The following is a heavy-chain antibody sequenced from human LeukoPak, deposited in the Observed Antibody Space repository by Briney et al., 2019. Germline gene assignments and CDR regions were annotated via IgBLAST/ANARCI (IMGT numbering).Heavy chain of an antibody. CDR2: IYYSGST. CDR1: GGSISSYY. Sequence: SETLSLTCTVSGGSISSYYWSWVRQPPGKGLEWVGYIYYSGSTNYNPSLKRRVTISVHTSKTQFSLKLSSVTAADTAVYYCARGRTTNLWFAELFRNWYFDLWGRGTLVTVSS. J-gene: IGHJ2*01. D-gene: IGHD3-10*01. CDR3: ARGRTTNLWFAELFRNWYFDL. V-gene: IGHV4-59*01.